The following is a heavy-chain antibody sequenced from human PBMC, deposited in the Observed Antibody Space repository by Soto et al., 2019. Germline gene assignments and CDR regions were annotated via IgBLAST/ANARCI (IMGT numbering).Heavy chain of an antibody. CDR2: INGDGRIT. CDR3: AREVFGFTVDP. V-gene: IGHV3-74*01. CDR1: GVTFSRYW. Sequence: GGSLRLSCAASGVTFSRYWIHWVRQVPGKGLVWVSRINGDGRITNYADSVKGRFTISRDNAMNKVYLQMSSLRAGDTAVYYCAREVFGFTVDPWGPGTLVTVSS. J-gene: IGHJ5*02. D-gene: IGHD3-10*01.